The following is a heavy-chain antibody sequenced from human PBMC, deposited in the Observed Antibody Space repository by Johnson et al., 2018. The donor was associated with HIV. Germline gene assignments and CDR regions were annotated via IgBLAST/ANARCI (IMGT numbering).Heavy chain of an antibody. J-gene: IGHJ3*02. CDR2: ISTSGSTI. V-gene: IGHV3-11*04. CDR1: GFTFRDHY. Sequence: QVQLVESGGGLVQPGGPLRLSCAASGFTFRDHYMSWIRQAPGKGLEWVADISTSGSTIYYADSVKGRFTISRDNAKNSLYLQMNSLRAEDTAVYYCARDASYYGSANDAFDIWGQGTMVTVSS. CDR3: ARDASYYGSANDAFDI. D-gene: IGHD3-10*01.